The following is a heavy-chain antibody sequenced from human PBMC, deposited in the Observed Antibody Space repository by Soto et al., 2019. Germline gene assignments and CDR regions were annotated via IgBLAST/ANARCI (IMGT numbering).Heavy chain of an antibody. CDR2: INPSGGST. V-gene: IGHV1-46*01. CDR3: ARDDYYDSSGYYYFCY. CDR1: GYTFTSYY. Sequence: GASVKVSCKASGYTFTSYYMHWVRQAPGQGLGWMGIINPSGGSTSYAQKFQGRVTMTRDTSTSTVYMELSSLRSEDTAVYYCARDDYYDSSGYYYFCYWGQGTLVTVSS. J-gene: IGHJ4*02. D-gene: IGHD3-22*01.